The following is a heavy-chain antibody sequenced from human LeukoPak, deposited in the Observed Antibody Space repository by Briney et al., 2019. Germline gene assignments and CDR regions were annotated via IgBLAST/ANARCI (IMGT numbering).Heavy chain of an antibody. V-gene: IGHV3-33*01. Sequence: PGGSLRLSCAASGLTFRSYGMPWVRQAPGKGLEWVAVIWNDGSNKYYADSVKGRFTISRDNSKNTLYLQMNSLRAEDTAVYYCATDGSSGYFEYWGQGTLVTVSS. D-gene: IGHD3-22*01. CDR1: GLTFRSYG. CDR2: IWNDGSNK. CDR3: ATDGSSGYFEY. J-gene: IGHJ4*02.